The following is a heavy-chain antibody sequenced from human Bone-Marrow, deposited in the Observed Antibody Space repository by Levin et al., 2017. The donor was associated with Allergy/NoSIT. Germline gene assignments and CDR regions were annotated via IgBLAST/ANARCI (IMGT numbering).Heavy chain of an antibody. CDR2: ISSSGSTI. D-gene: IGHD1-20*01. V-gene: IGHV3-11*01. CDR1: GFTFSDYY. Sequence: GESLKISCAASGFTFSDYYMSWIRQAPGKGLEWVSYISSSGSTIYYADSVKGRFTISRDNAKNSLYLQMNSLRAEDTAVYYCASWNNWNWFDPWGQGTLVTVSS. J-gene: IGHJ5*02. CDR3: ASWNNWNWFDP.